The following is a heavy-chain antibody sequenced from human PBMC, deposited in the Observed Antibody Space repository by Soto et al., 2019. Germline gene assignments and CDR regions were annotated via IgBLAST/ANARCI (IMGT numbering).Heavy chain of an antibody. J-gene: IGHJ4*02. V-gene: IGHV3-23*01. D-gene: IGHD3-9*01. CDR3: AKTESFNGYYNAFDS. CDR1: GFSFAGYA. Sequence: GGSLRLSCAASGFSFAGYAVAWVRQAPGKGLEWVSTVSGGGGSTYYADSVKGRFTISRDNSGNTVYLQMNSLNAGDAALYYCAKTESFNGYYNAFDSWGQGTRVTVS. CDR2: VSGGGGST.